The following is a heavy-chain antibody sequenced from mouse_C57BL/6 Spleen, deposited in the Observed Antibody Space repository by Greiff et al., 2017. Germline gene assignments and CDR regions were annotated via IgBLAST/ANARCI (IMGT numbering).Heavy chain of an antibody. V-gene: IGHV1-64*01. J-gene: IGHJ2*01. CDR2: IHPNSGST. CDR1: GYTFTSYW. Sequence: VQLQQPGAELVKPGASVKLSCKASGYTFTSYWMHWVKQRPGQGLEWIGMIHPNSGSTNYNEKFKSKATLTVDKSSSTAYMQLSSLTSEDSAVYYCARARGYGNFPVDYWGQGTTLTVSS. CDR3: ARARGYGNFPVDY. D-gene: IGHD2-1*01.